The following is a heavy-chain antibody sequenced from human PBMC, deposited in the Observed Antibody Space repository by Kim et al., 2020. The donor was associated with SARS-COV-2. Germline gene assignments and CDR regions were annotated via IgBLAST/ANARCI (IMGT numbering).Heavy chain of an antibody. CDR1: GGSFSGYY. CDR3: ARFKEEVSMIVVVITTVSRYAEY. J-gene: IGHJ4*02. V-gene: IGHV4-34*01. D-gene: IGHD3-22*01. CDR2: INHSGST. Sequence: SETLSLTCAVYGGSFSGYYWSWIRQPPGKGLEWIGEINHSGSTNYNPSLKSRATISVDTSNNQFSLKLSSVTAADTADYYCARFKEEVSMIVVVITTVSRYAEYRGQGTPVTVSS.